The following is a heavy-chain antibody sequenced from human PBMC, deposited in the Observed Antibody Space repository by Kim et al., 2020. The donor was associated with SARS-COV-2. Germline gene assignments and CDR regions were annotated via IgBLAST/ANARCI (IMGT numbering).Heavy chain of an antibody. CDR3: ARVNPVGYYPDAFDI. D-gene: IGHD3-22*01. CDR1: GGSISSSSYY. CDR2: IYYSGST. J-gene: IGHJ3*02. V-gene: IGHV4-39*07. Sequence: SETLSLTCTVSGGSISSSSYYWGWIRQPPGKGLEWIGSIYYSGSTYYNPSLKSRVTISVDTSKNQFSLKLSSVTAADTAVYYCARVNPVGYYPDAFDIWGQGTMVTVSS.